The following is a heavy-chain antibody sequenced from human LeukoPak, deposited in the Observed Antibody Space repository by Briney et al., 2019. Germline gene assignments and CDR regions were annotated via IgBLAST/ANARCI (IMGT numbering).Heavy chain of an antibody. V-gene: IGHV3-30*04. D-gene: IGHD3-10*01. CDR2: ISYDGSNK. CDR1: GFTFSSYA. J-gene: IGHJ4*02. Sequence: GRSLRLSCAASGFTFSSYAMHWVRQAPGKGLEWVAVISYDGSNKYFADSVKGRFTISRDNSKNTLYLQMNSLRAEGTAVYYCARGGHYYGSGSYADYWGQGTLVTVSS. CDR3: ARGGHYYGSGSYADY.